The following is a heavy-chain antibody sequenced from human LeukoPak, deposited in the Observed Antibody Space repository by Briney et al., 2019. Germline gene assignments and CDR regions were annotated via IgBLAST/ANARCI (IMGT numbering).Heavy chain of an antibody. CDR1: GGSFSSYY. CDR2: INHSGST. J-gene: IGHJ4*02. D-gene: IGHD5-18*01. CDR3: ARLRGYSYGTRGYYFDY. Sequence: SETLSLTCAVYGGSFSSYYWSWIRQPPGKGLEWIGEINHSGSTNYNPSLKSRVTISVDTSKNQFSLKLSSVTAADTAVYYCARLRGYSYGTRGYYFDYWGQGTLVTVSS. V-gene: IGHV4-34*01.